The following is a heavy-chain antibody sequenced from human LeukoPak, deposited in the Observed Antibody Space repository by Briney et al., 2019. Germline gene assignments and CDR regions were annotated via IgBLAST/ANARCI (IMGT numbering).Heavy chain of an antibody. Sequence: GGSLRLSCAASGFSFSGYWMSWVRQAPGKGLEWVSAISGSGGSTYYADSVKGRFTISRDNSKNTLYLQMNSLRAEDTAVYYCAKSGSGWYGTSYWGQGTLVTVSS. CDR1: GFSFSGYW. CDR2: ISGSGGST. CDR3: AKSGSGWYGTSY. V-gene: IGHV3-23*01. J-gene: IGHJ4*02. D-gene: IGHD6-19*01.